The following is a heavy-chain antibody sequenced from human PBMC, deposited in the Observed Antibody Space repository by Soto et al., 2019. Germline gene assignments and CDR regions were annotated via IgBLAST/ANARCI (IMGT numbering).Heavy chain of an antibody. J-gene: IGHJ4*02. CDR3: ERVPPPWLARSIDY. CDR1: GYTFTGYY. CDR2: INPNSGGT. Sequence: ASVKVSCKASGYTFTGYYMHWVRQAPGQGLEWMGWINPNSGGTNYAQKLQGWVTMTRDTSTSTAYMELSRLRSDDTAVYYCERVPPPWLARSIDYGGQGTLVTVSS. V-gene: IGHV1-2*04. D-gene: IGHD6-19*01.